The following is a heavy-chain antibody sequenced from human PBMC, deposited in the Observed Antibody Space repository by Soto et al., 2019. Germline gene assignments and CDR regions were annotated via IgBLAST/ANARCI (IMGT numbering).Heavy chain of an antibody. V-gene: IGHV3-74*01. Sequence: EVHLVESGGTLVQPGGSLRLSCAASGFTFDTYWMNWVRQAPGRGPEWLSGINSDRTISSYADSVKGRFTISRDNARNTLSLQMNSLRADDTAVYYCARLSGDHSAFFSYGMDAWGQGTTVTVSS. CDR2: INSDRTIS. J-gene: IGHJ6*02. CDR3: ARLSGDHSAFFSYGMDA. CDR1: GFTFDTYW. D-gene: IGHD2-21*01.